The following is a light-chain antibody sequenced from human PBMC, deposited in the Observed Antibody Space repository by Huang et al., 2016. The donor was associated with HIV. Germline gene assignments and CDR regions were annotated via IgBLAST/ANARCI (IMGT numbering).Light chain of an antibody. CDR2: AAS. Sequence: EIVMTQSPATLSVSPGERATLSCSASQCVDSNLAWYQLKPDEAPRLVIYAASTRATGIPPRFSSSGSGTAFTHTITSLQSEDFAVYCCQQYYNWPPRYTFGQGTKLEIK. CDR1: QCVDSN. J-gene: IGKJ2*01. V-gene: IGKV3-15*01. CDR3: QQYYNWPPRYT.